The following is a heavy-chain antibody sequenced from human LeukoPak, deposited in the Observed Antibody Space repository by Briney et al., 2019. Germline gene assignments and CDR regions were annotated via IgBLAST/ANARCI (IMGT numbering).Heavy chain of an antibody. CDR3: ARQVADTAMTYYYYYYMDV. V-gene: IGHV5-51*01. Sequence: GVSRNSYCTVSAYGFTSYWIDWMRQMRRKGREWIGIIYFVDSDTRYSPSFQGQVTISADKSISTAYLRWSSLKASDTAMYYCARQVADTAMTYYYYYYMDVWGKGTTVTVSS. D-gene: IGHD5-18*01. CDR1: AYGFTSYW. CDR2: IYFVDSDT. J-gene: IGHJ6*03.